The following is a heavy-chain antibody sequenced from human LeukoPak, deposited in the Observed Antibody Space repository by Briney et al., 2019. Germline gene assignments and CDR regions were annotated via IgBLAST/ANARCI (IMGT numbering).Heavy chain of an antibody. CDR3: ARHPRLYGGNSGIDY. Sequence: SETLSLTCTVSGGSISSSSYYWGWIRQPPGKGLEWIGSIYYSGSTYYNPSLKSRVTISVDTSKNQFSLKLSSVTAADTAVYYCARHPRLYGGNSGIDYWGQGTLVTVSS. V-gene: IGHV4-39*01. J-gene: IGHJ4*02. D-gene: IGHD4-23*01. CDR1: GGSISSSSYY. CDR2: IYYSGST.